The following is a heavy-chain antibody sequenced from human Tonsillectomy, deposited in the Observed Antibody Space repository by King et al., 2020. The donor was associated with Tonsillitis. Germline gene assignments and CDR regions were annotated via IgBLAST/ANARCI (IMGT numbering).Heavy chain of an antibody. V-gene: IGHV1-2*02. CDR3: ARGGPGIATSATGYYCDN. CDR2: INPNSGST. J-gene: IGHJ4*02. Sequence: VQLVESGAEVKKFGASVKVSCKASGYTFTDYYLHWVRQAPGQGLEWMGWINPNSGSTNSAQRFQGRVTMTRATSISTAYMELSRLTSDDTAVYYCARGGPGIATSATGYYCDNWGQGSLVTVPS. CDR1: GYTFTDYY. D-gene: IGHD6-13*01.